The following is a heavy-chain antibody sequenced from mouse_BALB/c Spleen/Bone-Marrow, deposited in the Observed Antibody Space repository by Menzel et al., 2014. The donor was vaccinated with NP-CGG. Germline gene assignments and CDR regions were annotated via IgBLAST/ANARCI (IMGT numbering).Heavy chain of an antibody. CDR2: IFPGDGST. V-gene: IGHV1S56*01. J-gene: IGHJ2*01. CDR3: ARRDGGDY. Sequence: VQRQKSGPELGKPGASGKMSCKASGYTFTGYYILWVKQRPGQGLEWIGWIFPGDGSTKYNEKFKDRTTLTADKSSTTAYILLSSLTSEDSAIYFCARRDGGDYWSQGTTLTVSS. D-gene: IGHD3-3*01. CDR1: GYTFTGYY.